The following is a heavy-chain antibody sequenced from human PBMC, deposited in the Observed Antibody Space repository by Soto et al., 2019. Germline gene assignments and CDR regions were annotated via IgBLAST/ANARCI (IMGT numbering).Heavy chain of an antibody. CDR3: AKDGATAATSYYYYYGMDV. D-gene: IGHD2-15*01. J-gene: IGHJ6*02. Sequence: PGGSLRLSCAASGFTFSSYAMSWVRQAPGKGLEWVSAISGSGGSTYYADSVKGRFTISRDNSKNTLYLQMNSLRAEDTAVYYCAKDGATAATSYYYYYGMDVWGQGTTVTVS. CDR1: GFTFSSYA. V-gene: IGHV3-23*01. CDR2: ISGSGGST.